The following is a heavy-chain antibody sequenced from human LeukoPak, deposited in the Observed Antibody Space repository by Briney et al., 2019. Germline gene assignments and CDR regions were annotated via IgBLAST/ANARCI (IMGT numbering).Heavy chain of an antibody. CDR2: ISGSGGST. CDR1: GFTFSNYV. V-gene: IGHV3-23*01. D-gene: IGHD1-26*01. Sequence: GGSLRLSCAASGFTFSNYVMSWVRQAPGKGLEWVSAISGSGGSTYSADSVKGRLTISRDNSKNTLYLQMNSLRAEDTATYYCATGGWELPPRPIDYWGQGTLVNVSS. CDR3: ATGGWELPPRPIDY. J-gene: IGHJ4*02.